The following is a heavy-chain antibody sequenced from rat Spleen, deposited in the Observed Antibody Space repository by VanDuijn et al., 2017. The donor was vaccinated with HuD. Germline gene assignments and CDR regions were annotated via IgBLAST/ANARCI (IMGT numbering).Heavy chain of an antibody. J-gene: IGHJ2*01. CDR2: ISYEDFTP. D-gene: IGHD1-11*01. Sequence: EVQLVESDGGLVQPGRSLKLSCAGSGFTFSDFYMAWVRQTPKKGLEWVTSISYEDFTPFYGDSVKGRFTISRDIAKSTLYLQMDSLGSEDTATYYCARRHYGYTDYFDYWGQGVMVTVSS. V-gene: IGHV5-22*01. CDR3: ARRHYGYTDYFDY. CDR1: GFTFSDFY.